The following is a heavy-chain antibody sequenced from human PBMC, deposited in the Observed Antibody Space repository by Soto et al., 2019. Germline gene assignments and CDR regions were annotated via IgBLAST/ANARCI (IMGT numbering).Heavy chain of an antibody. D-gene: IGHD6-13*01. CDR3: ARGRVKQQLVGPFSFFDY. J-gene: IGHJ4*02. V-gene: IGHV4-34*01. CDR2: INHSGST. Sequence: PSETLSLTCAVYGGSFSGSYWSWIRQPPGKGLEWIGEINHSGSTNYNPSLKSRVTISVDTSRNQFSLKLSSVTAADTAVYYCARGRVKQQLVGPFSFFDYWGQGTLVTVSS. CDR1: GGSFSGSY.